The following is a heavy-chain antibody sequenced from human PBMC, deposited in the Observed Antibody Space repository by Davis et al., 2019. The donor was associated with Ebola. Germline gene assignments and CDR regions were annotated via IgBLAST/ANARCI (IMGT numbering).Heavy chain of an antibody. J-gene: IGHJ2*01. V-gene: IGHV1-18*04. CDR3: ARGIPTEYYDFWSGSGYWYFDL. Sequence: ASVKVSCKASGYTFTSYYMHWVRQAPGQGLEWMGWISAYNGNTNYAQKLQGRVTMTTDTSTSTAYMELRSLRSDDTAVYYCARGIPTEYYDFWSGSGYWYFDLWGRGTLVTVSS. CDR1: GYTFTSYY. CDR2: ISAYNGNT. D-gene: IGHD3-3*01.